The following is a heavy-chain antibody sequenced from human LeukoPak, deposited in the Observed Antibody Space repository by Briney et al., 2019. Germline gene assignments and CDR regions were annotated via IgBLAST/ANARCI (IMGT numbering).Heavy chain of an antibody. V-gene: IGHV5-51*01. CDR2: IYPGDSDA. CDR1: GYTFTNYW. CDR3: ARFSESYYYYGMDV. J-gene: IGHJ6*02. Sequence: GESLKISCKGSGYTFTNYWIGRVRQTPGKGLEWMGIIYPGDSDARYSPSFQGQVTISADKSISTAYLQWSSLKASDTAMYYCARFSESYYYYGMDVWGQGTTVTVSS.